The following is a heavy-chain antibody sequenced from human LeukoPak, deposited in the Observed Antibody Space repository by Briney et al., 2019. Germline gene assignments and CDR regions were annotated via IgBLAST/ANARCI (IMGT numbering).Heavy chain of an antibody. CDR2: IRYDGNNK. Sequence: PGGSLRLSCAASGFPFSDYVMHWVRQAPGKGLEWVAFIRYDGNNKYYADSVKGRFTISRDNSKNTLYLQMNSLRAEDTAVYHCAKDRDILTGCYPDYWGQGTLVTVPS. V-gene: IGHV3-30*02. CDR3: AKDRDILTGCYPDY. D-gene: IGHD3-9*01. J-gene: IGHJ4*02. CDR1: GFPFSDYV.